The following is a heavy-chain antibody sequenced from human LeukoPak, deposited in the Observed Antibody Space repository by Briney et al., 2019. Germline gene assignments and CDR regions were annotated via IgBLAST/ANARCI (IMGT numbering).Heavy chain of an antibody. CDR1: GFTFSSYS. CDR3: ARDRLLSPGTTGY. D-gene: IGHD1-7*01. J-gene: IGHJ4*02. CDR2: ISSSSSYI. Sequence: GGSLRLSCAASGFTFSSYSMNWVRQAPGKGLEWVSSISSSSSYIYYADSVKGRFTISRDNAKNSLYLQMNSLRAEDTAVYYCARDRLLSPGTTGYWGQGSLVTASS. V-gene: IGHV3-21*01.